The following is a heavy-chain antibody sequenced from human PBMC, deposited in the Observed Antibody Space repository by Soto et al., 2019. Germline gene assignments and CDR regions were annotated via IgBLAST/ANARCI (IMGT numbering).Heavy chain of an antibody. J-gene: IGHJ4*02. Sequence: VQLVKPGAEVRKPGSSWRVSCKAFGGPFTTYEFSGVRQAPGKGLEWMGGIIPLFDATKYAQKFQGRVTITADKSMGTAYMELSSLRSEDTAMYYCARDRSSSWYNGTFYFDSWGQGTLVTVSS. CDR1: GGPFTTYE. D-gene: IGHD6-19*01. CDR3: ARDRSSSWYNGTFYFDS. V-gene: IGHV1-69*06. CDR2: IIPLFDAT.